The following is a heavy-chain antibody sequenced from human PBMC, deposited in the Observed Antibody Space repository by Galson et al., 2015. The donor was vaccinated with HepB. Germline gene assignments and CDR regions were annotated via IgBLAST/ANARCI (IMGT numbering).Heavy chain of an antibody. D-gene: IGHD2-2*01. CDR1: GFTFSSYG. J-gene: IGHJ4*02. Sequence: SLRLSCAASGFTFSSYGMHWVRQAPGKGLEWVAVISYDGSNKYYADSVKGRFTISRDNSKNTLYLQMNSLRAEDTAVYYCAKDPGDIVVVPAFDYWGQGTLVTVSS. CDR2: ISYDGSNK. CDR3: AKDPGDIVVVPAFDY. V-gene: IGHV3-30*18.